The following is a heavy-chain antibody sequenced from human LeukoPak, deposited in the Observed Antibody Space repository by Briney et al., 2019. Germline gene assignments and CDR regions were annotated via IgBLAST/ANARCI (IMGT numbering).Heavy chain of an antibody. CDR2: ISSSSSYI. CDR3: AREIVVDY. Sequence: GGSLRLSCAASGFTFSSYTMNWVRQAPGKGLEWVSSISSSSSYIYYADPVKGRFTISRDNAKNSLYLQMNSLRAEDTALYCCAREIVVDYWGQGTLVTVSS. D-gene: IGHD3-16*02. V-gene: IGHV3-21*01. J-gene: IGHJ4*02. CDR1: GFTFSSYT.